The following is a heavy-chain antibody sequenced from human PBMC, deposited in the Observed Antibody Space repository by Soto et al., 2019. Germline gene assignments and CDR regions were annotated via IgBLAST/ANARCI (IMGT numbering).Heavy chain of an antibody. V-gene: IGHV3-30-3*01. CDR2: ISYDGSNK. D-gene: IGHD4-4*01. CDR3: ARDATVAHYWYFDL. CDR1: GFTFSSYA. Sequence: QVQLVESGGGVVQPGRSLRLSCAASGFTFSSYAIHWVRQAPGKGLEWVAVISYDGSNKFYADSVKGRFTISRDHSKNTLYLQMNSLRAEDTAVYYCARDATVAHYWYFDLWGRGTLVTVSS. J-gene: IGHJ2*01.